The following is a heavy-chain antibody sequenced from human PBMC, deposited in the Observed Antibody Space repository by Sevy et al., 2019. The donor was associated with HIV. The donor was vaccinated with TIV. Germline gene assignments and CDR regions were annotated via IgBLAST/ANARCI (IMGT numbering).Heavy chain of an antibody. V-gene: IGHV3-30*18. Sequence: GGSLRLSCAASGFTFSSFGMHWVRQVPGKGLEWVSFISYDGSDKRYVDSVKGRFPVSRDSSMNTLYLQMNSLRGGDTAVYYCAKDCPPYYTSGSYMYYFDYWGQGALVTVSS. CDR3: AKDCPPYYTSGSYMYYFDY. CDR2: ISYDGSDK. D-gene: IGHD3-10*01. J-gene: IGHJ4*02. CDR1: GFTFSSFG.